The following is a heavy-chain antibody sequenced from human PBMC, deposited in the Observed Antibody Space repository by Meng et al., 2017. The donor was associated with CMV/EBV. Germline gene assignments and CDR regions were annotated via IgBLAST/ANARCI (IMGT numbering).Heavy chain of an antibody. J-gene: IGHJ4*02. CDR3: ARMEVGGGSCYSDY. CDR2: IRAYNGNT. CDR1: GYTFCRHG. Sequence: GQVGDVGSGVKEPWASVEVSCKGSGYTFCRHGIRWVRQGPGQGLELMGRIRAYNGNTSHGQKLQGRVTMTTDTSPRTAYMEVRSLGSDDTAVYYCARMEVGGGSCYSDYWGQGTLVTVSS. D-gene: IGHD2-15*01. V-gene: IGHV1-18*01.